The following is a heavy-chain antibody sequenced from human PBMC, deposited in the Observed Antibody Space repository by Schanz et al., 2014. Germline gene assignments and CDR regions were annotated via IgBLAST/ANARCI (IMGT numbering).Heavy chain of an antibody. CDR3: ARDGYSVVVISPTESFDI. V-gene: IGHV3-23*04. CDR1: GFTFSSYA. Sequence: VQLVESGGGVVQPGRSLRLSCAASGFTFSSYALHWVRQAPGKGLEWVSLISDSGDTAYYADSVKGRFTISRDNSRNTLYLQMNSLRAEDTAVYYCARDGYSVVVISPTESFDIWGQGTMVTVSS. D-gene: IGHD2-21*01. CDR2: ISDSGDTA. J-gene: IGHJ3*02.